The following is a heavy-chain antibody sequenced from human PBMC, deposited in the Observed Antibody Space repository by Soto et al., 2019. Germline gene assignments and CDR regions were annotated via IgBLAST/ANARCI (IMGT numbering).Heavy chain of an antibody. CDR3: AGRNGYYSGLDY. V-gene: IGHV1-18*01. CDR2: ISAYNGNT. CDR1: GYTFTSYG. J-gene: IGHJ4*02. D-gene: IGHD3-22*01. Sequence: ASVKVSCKASGYTFTSYGISWVRQAPGQGLEWMGWISAYNGNTNYAQKLQGRVTMTTDTSTSTAYMELRGLRSDDTAGYYCAGRNGYYSGLDYWGQGTLVTVSS.